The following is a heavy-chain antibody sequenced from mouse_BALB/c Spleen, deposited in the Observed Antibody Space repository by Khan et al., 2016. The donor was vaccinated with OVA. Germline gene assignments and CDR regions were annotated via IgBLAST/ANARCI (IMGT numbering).Heavy chain of an antibody. J-gene: IGHJ2*01. CDR2: INPSTAYT. D-gene: IGHD1-1*01. Sequence: QVQLKESGAELAKPGASVKMSCTASGYTFINYWILWVKQRPGQGLEWIGYINPSTAYTEYNQKFKDKATLTADKSSRTAYMQLSSLTSEDSAVYDCARRGLRWDFDDWGQGTTLTVAS. CDR3: ARRGLRWDFDD. V-gene: IGHV1-7*01. CDR1: GYTFINYW.